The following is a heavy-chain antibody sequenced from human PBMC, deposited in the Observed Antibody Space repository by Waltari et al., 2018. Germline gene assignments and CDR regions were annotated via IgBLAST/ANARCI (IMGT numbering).Heavy chain of an antibody. CDR3: AGEARRGMRAGDL. Sequence: QVQLQESGSGLVRPSETLSLKCVVSGIYIPNSGRSGGWIRQPPGKGLEWIGNVAQSGNPNDRWAIKGGVRMTIDMARNRFRLRLASETAADTGLYFWAGEARRGMRAGDLWGPGKMVTV. V-gene: IGHV4-30-2*01. D-gene: IGHD7-27*01. J-gene: IGHJ3*01. CDR1: GIYIPNSGRS. CDR2: VAQSGNP.